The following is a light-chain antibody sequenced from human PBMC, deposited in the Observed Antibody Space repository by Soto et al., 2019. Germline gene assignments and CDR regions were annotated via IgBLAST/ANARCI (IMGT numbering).Light chain of an antibody. J-gene: IGKJ1*01. CDR1: QVIRNY. V-gene: IGKV1-27*01. CDR3: QKYTSVSWT. CDR2: AAS. Sequence: DIQMTQSPSSLSASVGARVTITCRTRQVIRNYLDWYQHKPGKVPKVLIYAASTLHSGLPSRFSGSESWADFTLNISSLQPEDVETYYCQKYTSVSWTVGQGTKVELK.